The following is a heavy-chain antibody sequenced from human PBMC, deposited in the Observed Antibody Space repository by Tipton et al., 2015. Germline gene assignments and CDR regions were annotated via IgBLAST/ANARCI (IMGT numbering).Heavy chain of an antibody. V-gene: IGHV3-7*05. CDR3: ARDQDIVPAIPDAFDI. D-gene: IGHD5-12*01. Sequence: SLRLSCAASGFTFSSYWMGWVRQGPGKGLEWVAYIKPDGSEEKYVDAVRGRFTISRDNAQKSLYLQMNSLRAEDTAVYYCARDQDIVPAIPDAFDIWGQGTLVTVSS. J-gene: IGHJ3*02. CDR2: IKPDGSEE. CDR1: GFTFSSYW.